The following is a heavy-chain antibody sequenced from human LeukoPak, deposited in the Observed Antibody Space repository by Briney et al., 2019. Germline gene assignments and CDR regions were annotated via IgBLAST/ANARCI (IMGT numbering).Heavy chain of an antibody. CDR3: ARSLDKDG. Sequence: SETLSLTCSVSGGSMSDSYWYWIRHSAATGMEWIGRIHAIGSTNYNPFLESRVTMSLDMSKRQFSLTLSAVTAADTATYYCARSLDKDGGDQGTVVAVS. V-gene: IGHV4-4*07. J-gene: IGHJ3*01. CDR1: GGSMSDSY. D-gene: IGHD2-8*01. CDR2: IHAIGST.